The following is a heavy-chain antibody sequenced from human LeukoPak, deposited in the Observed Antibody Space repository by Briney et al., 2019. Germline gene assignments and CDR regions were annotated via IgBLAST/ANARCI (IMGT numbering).Heavy chain of an antibody. CDR3: AREVGAYFDY. CDR2: IYYSGST. D-gene: IGHD1-26*01. V-gene: IGHV4-59*01. J-gene: IGHJ4*02. CDR1: GGSISSYY. Sequence: PSETLSLTCTVSGGSISSYYWSWLRQPPGKGLEWIGYIYYSGSTNYNPSLKSRVTISVDTSKSQFSLKLSSVTAADTAVYYCAREVGAYFDYWGQGTLVTVSS.